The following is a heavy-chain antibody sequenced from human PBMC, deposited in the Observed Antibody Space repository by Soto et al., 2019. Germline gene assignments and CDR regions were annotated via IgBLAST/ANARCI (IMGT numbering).Heavy chain of an antibody. D-gene: IGHD3-22*01. CDR3: ARVYYYDSSGYSLLWNY. CDR1: GGSFSGYF. V-gene: IGHV4-34*01. Sequence: SETLSLTCAFYGGSFSGYFWSWICQPPGKGLEWIGEIHHSGSTNCNPSLKIRVTISVDTSMNQFSLKLSSVTAADTAVYYCARVYYYDSSGYSLLWNYWGQGTLVTVSS. CDR2: IHHSGST. J-gene: IGHJ4*02.